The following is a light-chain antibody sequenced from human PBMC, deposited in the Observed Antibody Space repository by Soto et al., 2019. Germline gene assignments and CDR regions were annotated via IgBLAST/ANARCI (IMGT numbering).Light chain of an antibody. J-gene: IGKJ1*01. CDR2: SAS. V-gene: IGKV3-15*01. CDR3: HQYNHWLTWT. Sequence: EIGMTQSPATLSLSTGQRATLSCRASQSVSTKLAWYQQRPGQAPRLLIYSASTRATGIPARFSGSGSGTEFTLTISSLQSEDFAVYYCHQYNHWLTWTFGQVT. CDR1: QSVSTK.